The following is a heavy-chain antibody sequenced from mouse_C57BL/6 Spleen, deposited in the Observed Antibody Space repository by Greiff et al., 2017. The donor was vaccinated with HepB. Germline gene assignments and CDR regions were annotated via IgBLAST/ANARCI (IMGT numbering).Heavy chain of an antibody. CDR1: GYTFTDYY. J-gene: IGHJ2*01. CDR3: ARAPLRGYFDY. D-gene: IGHD1-1*01. Sequence: LQESGAELVRPGASVKLSCKASGYTFTDYYINWVKQRPGQGLEWIARIYPGSGNTYYNEKFKGKATLTAEKSSSTAYMQLSSLTSEDSAVYFCARAPLRGYFDYWGQGTTLTVSS. V-gene: IGHV1-76*01. CDR2: IYPGSGNT.